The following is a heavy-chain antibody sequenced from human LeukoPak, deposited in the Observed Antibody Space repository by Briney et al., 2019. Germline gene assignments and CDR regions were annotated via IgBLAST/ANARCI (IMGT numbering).Heavy chain of an antibody. CDR3: ASVNYDFWSGYYRSPHYYGMDV. CDR1: GGSFSGYY. Sequence: SETLSLTCAVYGGSFSGYYWSWIRQPPGKGLEWIGEINHSGSTNYNPSLKSRVTISVDTSKNQFSLKLSSVTAADTAVYYCASVNYDFWSGYYRSPHYYGMDVWGQGTTVTVSS. J-gene: IGHJ6*02. CDR2: INHSGST. D-gene: IGHD3-3*01. V-gene: IGHV4-34*01.